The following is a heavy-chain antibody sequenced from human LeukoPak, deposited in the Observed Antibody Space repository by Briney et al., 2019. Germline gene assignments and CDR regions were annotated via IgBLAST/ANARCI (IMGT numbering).Heavy chain of an antibody. Sequence: ASVKVPCKASGGTFSSYAISWVRQAPGQGLEWVGGIIPIFGTANHAQKLQGRVTITTDESTSTAYMELSCLRSEDTAVYYCARGDDKILTGYLFDYWGQGTLVTVSS. CDR2: IIPIFGTA. CDR1: GGTFSSYA. J-gene: IGHJ4*02. V-gene: IGHV1-69*05. D-gene: IGHD3-9*01. CDR3: ARGDDKILTGYLFDY.